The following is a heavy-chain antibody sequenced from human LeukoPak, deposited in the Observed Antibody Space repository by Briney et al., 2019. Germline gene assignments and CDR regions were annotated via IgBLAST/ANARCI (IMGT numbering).Heavy chain of an antibody. J-gene: IGHJ4*02. CDR1: GYSINSSNW. D-gene: IGHD3-22*01. CDR2: IYYSGSI. V-gene: IGHV4-28*05. Sequence: SETLSLTCAVSGYSINSSNWWGWIRQPPGKGLEWIGYIYYSGSIYYNPSLKSRVTMSVDTSKNQFSLKLSSVTAVDTAVYYCARMSYDSSGYYEYYFDYWGQGTLVTVSS. CDR3: ARMSYDSSGYYEYYFDY.